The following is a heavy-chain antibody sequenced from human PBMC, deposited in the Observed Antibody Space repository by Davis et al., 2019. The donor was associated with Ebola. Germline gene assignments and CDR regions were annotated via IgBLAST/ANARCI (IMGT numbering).Heavy chain of an antibody. D-gene: IGHD6-13*01. V-gene: IGHV1-69*04. CDR2: IIPILGIA. J-gene: IGHJ5*02. CDR3: ARGVSHSSSWPNWFDP. CDR1: GGTFSSYA. Sequence: SVKVSCKASGGTFSSYAISWVRQAPGQGLEWMGRIIPILGIANYAQKFQGRVTITADESTSTAYMELSSLRSEDTAVYYCARGVSHSSSWPNWFDPWGQGTLVTVSS.